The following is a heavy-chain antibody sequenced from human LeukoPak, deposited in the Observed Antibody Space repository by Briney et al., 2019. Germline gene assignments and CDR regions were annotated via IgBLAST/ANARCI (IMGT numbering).Heavy chain of an antibody. CDR3: ASHCGGVTTSCDAVDS. Sequence: HGESLKISCKGSGYSFTSYWIGWGRQMAGKGLEWMGIIYPGDSDTRYSPSFQGQVTISADKSLSTAYLQWSSLKSSDTAMCNCASHCGGVTTSCDAVDSWGQGTMVTVSS. V-gene: IGHV5-51*01. D-gene: IGHD2-21*01. CDR2: IYPGDSDT. CDR1: GYSFTSYW. J-gene: IGHJ3*02.